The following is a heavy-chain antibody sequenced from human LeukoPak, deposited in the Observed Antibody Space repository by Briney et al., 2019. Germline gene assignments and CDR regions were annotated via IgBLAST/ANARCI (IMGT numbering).Heavy chain of an antibody. CDR1: GYTFTTYW. D-gene: IGHD3-3*01. V-gene: IGHV5-51*01. CDR3: ARQKSAYDSEFDY. J-gene: IGHJ4*02. CDR2: IYPGDSDT. Sequence: GESLKISRKGYGYTFTTYWIGWVRQMPGKGLEWMGIIYPGDSDTRYSPSFQGQVTISADKSISTAYLQWSSLKASDTAMYYCARQKSAYDSEFDYWGQGTLVTVSS.